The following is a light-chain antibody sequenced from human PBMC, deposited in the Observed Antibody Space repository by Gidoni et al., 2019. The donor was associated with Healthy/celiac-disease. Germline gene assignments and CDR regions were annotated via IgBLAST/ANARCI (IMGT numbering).Light chain of an antibody. CDR3: QQYNNWPPHIFT. CDR2: GAS. V-gene: IGKV3-15*01. CDR1: QSVSSN. Sequence: EIVMTQSPATLSVSPGERATLSCRASQSVSSNLAWYQQKPGQAPRLLIYGASTRATGIPARFSGSGSGTEFTLTISSLQSEDFAVYYCQQYNNWPPHIFTFGPXTKVDIK. J-gene: IGKJ3*01.